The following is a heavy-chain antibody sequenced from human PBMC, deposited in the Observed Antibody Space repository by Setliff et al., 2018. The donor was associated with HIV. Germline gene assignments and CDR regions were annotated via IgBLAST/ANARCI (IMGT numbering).Heavy chain of an antibody. D-gene: IGHD7-27*01. CDR2: INPNSPDT. Sequence: ASVKVSCKASGYTFSGDYIHWVRQAPGQGLEWMGWINPNSPDTNYAQKFQGRVTMTRDTSISTAYMELTRLKSDDTAVYYCARDRTPQNWGSRGFYYMDVWGKGTTVTVSS. J-gene: IGHJ6*03. CDR3: ARDRTPQNWGSRGFYYMDV. V-gene: IGHV1-2*02. CDR1: GYTFSGDY.